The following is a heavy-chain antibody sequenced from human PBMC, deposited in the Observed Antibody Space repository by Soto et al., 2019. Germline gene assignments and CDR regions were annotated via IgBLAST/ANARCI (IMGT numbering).Heavy chain of an antibody. Sequence: QVQLVQSGAEVKKPGASVKVSCKASGYTFTSYGISWVRQAPGQGPEWMGWISAYNGNTNYAQKLQGRVTMTTDTSTSTAYMELRSLRSDDTAVYYCARDGRRIAAVEYYYYGMDVWGQGTTVTVSS. CDR1: GYTFTSYG. D-gene: IGHD6-6*01. J-gene: IGHJ6*02. CDR3: ARDGRRIAAVEYYYYGMDV. CDR2: ISAYNGNT. V-gene: IGHV1-18*01.